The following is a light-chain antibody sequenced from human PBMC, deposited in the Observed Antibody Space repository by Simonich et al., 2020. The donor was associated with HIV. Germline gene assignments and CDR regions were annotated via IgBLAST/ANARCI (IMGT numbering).Light chain of an antibody. CDR1: QYIRSY. J-gene: IGKJ1*01. CDR3: QQTYNTPPLT. V-gene: IGKV1-39*01. Sequence: DIQMTQSPSSLSASVGDRVTITCRASQYIRSYLNWYKQKPGKAPKLLISAASSLQSGVPSRFSGSGAGTDFTLTISSLQPEDFTTYYCQQTYNTPPLTFGQGTKVEIK. CDR2: AAS.